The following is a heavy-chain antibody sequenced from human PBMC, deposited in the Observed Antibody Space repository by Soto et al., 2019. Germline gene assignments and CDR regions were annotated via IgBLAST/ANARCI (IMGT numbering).Heavy chain of an antibody. CDR2: ISGSGGST. Sequence: HPGGSLRLSCAASGFTFSSYAMSWVRQAPGKGLEWVSAISGSGGSTYYADSVKGRFTISRDNSKNTLYLQMNSLRAEDTAVYYCAKDRLHRASMVLYYYYGMDVWGQGTTVTVSS. CDR3: AKDRLHRASMVLYYYYGMDV. V-gene: IGHV3-23*01. D-gene: IGHD6-25*01. J-gene: IGHJ6*02. CDR1: GFTFSSYA.